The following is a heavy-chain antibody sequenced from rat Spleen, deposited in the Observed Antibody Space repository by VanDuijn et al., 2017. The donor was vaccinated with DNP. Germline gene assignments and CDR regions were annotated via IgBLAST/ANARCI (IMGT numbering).Heavy chain of an antibody. D-gene: IGHD1-12*03. V-gene: IGHV5S10*01. J-gene: IGHJ4*01. CDR2: IIYDGSRT. CDR3: ATHSPYDGYYPYAMDA. Sequence: EVQLVESGGGLVQPGRSLKLSCAASGFTFSDYNMAWVRQAPKKGLEWVATIIYDGSRTYYRDSVKGRFTISRDNAKSTLYLQMDSLRSEDTATYYCATHSPYDGYYPYAMDAWGQGTSVTVSS. CDR1: GFTFSDYN.